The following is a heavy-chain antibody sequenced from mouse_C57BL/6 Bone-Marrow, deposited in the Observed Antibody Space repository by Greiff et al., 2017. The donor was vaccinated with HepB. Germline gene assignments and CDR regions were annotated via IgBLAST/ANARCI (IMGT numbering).Heavy chain of an antibody. Sequence: DVHLVESGGDLVKPGGSLKLSCAASGFTFSSYGMSWVRQTPDKRLEWVATISSGGSYTYYPDSVKGRFTISRDNAKNTLYLQMSSLKSEDTAMYYCARHGGLRRPFAYWGQGTRVTVSA. V-gene: IGHV5-6*01. CDR3: ARHGGLRRPFAY. CDR2: ISSGGSYT. J-gene: IGHJ3*01. D-gene: IGHD2-4*01. CDR1: GFTFSSYG.